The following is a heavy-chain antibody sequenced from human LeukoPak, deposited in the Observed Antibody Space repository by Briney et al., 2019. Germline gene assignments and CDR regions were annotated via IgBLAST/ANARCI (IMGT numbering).Heavy chain of an antibody. CDR2: ISAYNGNT. J-gene: IGHJ4*02. Sequence: ASVKVSCKASGYTFPSYGISWVRQAPGQGLEWMGWISAYNGNTNYAQKLQGRVTMTTDTSTSTAYMELRSLRSDDTAVYYCARELPYYDSSGYPYYFDYWGQGTLVTVSS. CDR3: ARELPYYDSSGYPYYFDY. D-gene: IGHD3-22*01. CDR1: GYTFPSYG. V-gene: IGHV1-18*01.